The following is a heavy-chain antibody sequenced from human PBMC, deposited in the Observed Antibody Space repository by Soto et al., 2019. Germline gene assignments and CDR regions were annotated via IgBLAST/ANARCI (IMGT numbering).Heavy chain of an antibody. J-gene: IGHJ6*03. Sequence: ASVKGSCKASGYTFTIYGISWVRQAPGQGLEWMGWISAYNGNTNYAQKLQGRVTMTTDTSTSTAYMELRSLRSDDTAVYYCARGGAVAGIFFYYYMDVCGKETPVTV. CDR2: ISAYNGNT. D-gene: IGHD6-19*01. CDR1: GYTFTIYG. CDR3: ARGGAVAGIFFYYYMDV. V-gene: IGHV1-18*01.